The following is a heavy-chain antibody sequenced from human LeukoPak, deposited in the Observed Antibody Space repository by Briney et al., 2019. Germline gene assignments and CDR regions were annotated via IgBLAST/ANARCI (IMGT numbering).Heavy chain of an antibody. CDR3: ARVWGYCSGGSCYRGYYFDY. J-gene: IGHJ4*02. CDR2: INHSGST. CDR1: GGSFSGYY. Sequence: SETLSLTCAVCGGSFSGYYWSWIRQPPGKGLEWIGEINHSGSTNYNPSLKSRVTISVDTSKNQFSLKLSSVTAADTAVYYCARVWGYCSGGSCYRGYYFDYWGQGTLVTVSS. D-gene: IGHD2-15*01. V-gene: IGHV4-34*01.